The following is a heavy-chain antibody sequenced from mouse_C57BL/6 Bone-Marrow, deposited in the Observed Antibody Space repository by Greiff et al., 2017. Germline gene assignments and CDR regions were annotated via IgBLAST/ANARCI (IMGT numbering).Heavy chain of an antibody. J-gene: IGHJ2*01. V-gene: IGHV5-4*03. Sequence: EVKLVESGGGLVKPGGSLKLSCAASGFTFSSYAMSWVRQTPEKRLEWVATISDGGSYTYYPDNVKGRFTISRDNAKNNRYLQMSHLKSEDTAMYYCARVLYYGLDYWGQGTTLTVSS. D-gene: IGHD1-1*01. CDR3: ARVLYYGLDY. CDR2: ISDGGSYT. CDR1: GFTFSSYA.